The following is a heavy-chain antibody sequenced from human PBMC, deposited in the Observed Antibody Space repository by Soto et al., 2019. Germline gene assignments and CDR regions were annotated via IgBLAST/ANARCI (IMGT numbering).Heavy chain of an antibody. CDR3: ARDKAIGPDAFDI. CDR2: ISAYNGNT. D-gene: IGHD2-15*01. Sequence: ASVKVSCKASGYTFTIYGISWVLQAPGQGLEWMGWISAYNGNTNYAQKLQGRVTMTTDTSTSTAYMELRSLRSDDTAVYYCARDKAIGPDAFDIWGQGTMVTVSS. CDR1: GYTFTIYG. V-gene: IGHV1-18*01. J-gene: IGHJ3*02.